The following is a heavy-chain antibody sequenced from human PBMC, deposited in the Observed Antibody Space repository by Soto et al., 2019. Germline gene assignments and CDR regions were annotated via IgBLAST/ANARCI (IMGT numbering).Heavy chain of an antibody. CDR1: GFTFSTYN. CDR2: ISSSSTYI. V-gene: IGHV3-21*01. CDR3: ARDPTPDY. Sequence: GGSLRLSCAASGFTFSTYNMNWVRQAPGKGLELVSSISSSSTYIYYADSVKGRFTISRDNAKTSLYLQMNSLRAEDTAVYYCARDPTPDYWGQGTLVTVSS. J-gene: IGHJ4*02.